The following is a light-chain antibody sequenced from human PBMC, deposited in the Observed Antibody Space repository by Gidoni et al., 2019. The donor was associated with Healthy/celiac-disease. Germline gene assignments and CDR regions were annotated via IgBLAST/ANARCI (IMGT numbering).Light chain of an antibody. J-gene: IGKJ5*01. Sequence: EIVMTQSPATLSVSPGERATLSCRASQSVSSNLAWYQQKPGQAPRLLIYGASTRATGIPARFSGSGSGTEFTLTISGLQSEDFAVYYCHQYNNWPPITFGQXTRLEIK. CDR2: GAS. V-gene: IGKV3-15*01. CDR3: HQYNNWPPIT. CDR1: QSVSSN.